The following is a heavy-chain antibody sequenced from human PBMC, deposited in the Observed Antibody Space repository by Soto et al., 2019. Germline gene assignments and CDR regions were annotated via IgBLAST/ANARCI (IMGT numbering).Heavy chain of an antibody. CDR2: IYYNGTT. D-gene: IGHD6-13*01. CDR3: ARRMRGASGIFGY. J-gene: IGHJ4*02. V-gene: IGHV4-31*03. Sequence: PSETLSLTCTVSGGSISSPNFYWSWIRQHPGKGLEWIGHIYYNGTTYYNPTLKSRVSISVDTSKNQFSLKLSSVTAADTAVYYCARRMRGASGIFGYWGQGILVTVSS. CDR1: GGSISSPNFY.